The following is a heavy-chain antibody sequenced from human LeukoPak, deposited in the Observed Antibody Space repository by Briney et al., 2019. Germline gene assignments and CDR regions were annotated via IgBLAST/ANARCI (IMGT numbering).Heavy chain of an antibody. CDR3: AKDSSASYASGSYSFDY. CDR2: ISGSGGST. D-gene: IGHD3-10*01. J-gene: IGHJ4*02. Sequence: GGSLRLSCAASGFTFSSYAVSWVRQAPGKGLEWVSAISGSGGSTYYAESVKGRFTISRDNSKNTPHLQMNSLRAEDTAVYYCAKDSSASYASGSYSFDYWGQGTLVTVSS. CDR1: GFTFSSYA. V-gene: IGHV3-23*01.